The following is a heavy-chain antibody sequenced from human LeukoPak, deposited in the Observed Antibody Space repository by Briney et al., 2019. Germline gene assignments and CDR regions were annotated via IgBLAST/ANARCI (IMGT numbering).Heavy chain of an antibody. Sequence: SETLSLTCTVSGGSISSSSYYWGWIRQPPGKGLEWIGSIYYSGSTYYNPSLKSRVTISVDTSKNQFSLKLSSVTAADTAVYYCARHLWVLGYFDWLSGYYFDYWGQGTLVTVSS. CDR1: GGSISSSSYY. CDR2: IYYSGST. CDR3: ARHLWVLGYFDWLSGYYFDY. J-gene: IGHJ4*02. V-gene: IGHV4-39*01. D-gene: IGHD3-9*01.